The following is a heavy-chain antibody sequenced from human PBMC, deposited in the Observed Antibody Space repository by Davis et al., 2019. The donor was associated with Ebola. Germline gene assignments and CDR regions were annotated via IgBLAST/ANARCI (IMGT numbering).Heavy chain of an antibody. V-gene: IGHV1-2*04. Sequence: ASVKVSCKTSGFTFTSYDINWVRQAPGQGLEWMGWINPNSGGTNYAQKFQGWVTMTRDTSISTAYMELSRLRSDDTAVYYCARALYSSSCYWFDPWGQGTLVTVSS. CDR2: INPNSGGT. CDR3: ARALYSSSCYWFDP. J-gene: IGHJ5*02. CDR1: GFTFTSYD. D-gene: IGHD6-13*01.